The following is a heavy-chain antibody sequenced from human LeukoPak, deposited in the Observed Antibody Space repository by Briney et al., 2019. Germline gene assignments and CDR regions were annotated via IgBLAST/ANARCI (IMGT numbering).Heavy chain of an antibody. CDR1: GFTFDDYA. Sequence: GGSLRLSCAASGFTFDDYAMHWVRQAPGKGLEWISLISGDSHSTFYADSVKGRFTISRDNSKNSLYLQMNSLRNDDTALYDCARDTEGYIYGYYYYGMDVWGQGTTVTVCS. D-gene: IGHD5-18*01. J-gene: IGHJ6*02. CDR2: ISGDSHST. CDR3: ARDTEGYIYGYYYYGMDV. V-gene: IGHV3-43*02.